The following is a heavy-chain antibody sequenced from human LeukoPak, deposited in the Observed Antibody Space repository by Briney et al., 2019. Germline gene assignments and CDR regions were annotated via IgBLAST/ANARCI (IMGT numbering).Heavy chain of an antibody. V-gene: IGHV3-33*01. Sequence: PGGSLRLSCAASGFTFSSYGMHWVRQAPGKGLEWVAVIWYDGSNKYYADSVKGRFTISRDNSKNTLYLQMNSLRAEDTAVYYCARSRITIFGVVTAFDYWGQGTLVTVSS. D-gene: IGHD3-3*01. CDR2: IWYDGSNK. CDR1: GFTFSSYG. CDR3: ARSRITIFGVVTAFDY. J-gene: IGHJ4*02.